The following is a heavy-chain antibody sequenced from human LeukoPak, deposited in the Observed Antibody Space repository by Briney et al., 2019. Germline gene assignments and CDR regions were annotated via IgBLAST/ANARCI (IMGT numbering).Heavy chain of an antibody. CDR1: GFSFSSYA. J-gene: IGHJ4*02. CDR3: ARPQAYYFDY. Sequence: GGSLRLSCAASGFSFSSYANHWVRQAPGKGLEWVAAISYDGSKKYYADSVKGRFTISRDNSKNTLYLQMDSLRSEDTAVYYCARPQAYYFDYWGQGTLVTVSS. V-gene: IGHV3-30*01. CDR2: ISYDGSKK.